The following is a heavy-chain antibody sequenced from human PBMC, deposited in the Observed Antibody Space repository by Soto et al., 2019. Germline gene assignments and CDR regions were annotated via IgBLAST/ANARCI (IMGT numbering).Heavy chain of an antibody. CDR2: IWYDGSNK. V-gene: IGHV3-33*06. CDR1: GFTFSNCG. CDR3: VKDTSGYSPFDY. D-gene: IGHD3-22*01. Sequence: PGGSLGLSCAASGFTFSNCGMHWIRQAPGKGLEWVAIIWYDGSNKYYADSVKGRFTISRDNSKNTLYLQMSSLRVEDTAVYYCVKDTSGYSPFDYWGQGTQVTVSS. J-gene: IGHJ4*02.